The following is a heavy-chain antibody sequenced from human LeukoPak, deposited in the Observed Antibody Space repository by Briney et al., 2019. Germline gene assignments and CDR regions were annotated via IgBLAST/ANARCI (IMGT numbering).Heavy chain of an antibody. D-gene: IGHD1-26*01. CDR3: ARDASGRKDY. V-gene: IGHV4-61*02. J-gene: IGHJ4*02. Sequence: SETLSLNCTVSAGSISSGSYYWSWIRQPAAKGLEWVGRIYTSGSTNYTPSLKSRVTILVDTSKNQCSLKLSSVPAAATAVYYCARDASGRKDYWGQGTLVTVSS. CDR1: AGSISSGSYY. CDR2: IYTSGST.